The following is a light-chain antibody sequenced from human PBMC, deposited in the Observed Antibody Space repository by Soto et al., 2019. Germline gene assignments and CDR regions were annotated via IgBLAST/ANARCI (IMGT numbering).Light chain of an antibody. CDR3: EQYSYSPLS. V-gene: IGKV3-20*01. J-gene: IGKJ4*01. Sequence: ENLLTQSPGTLSLSPGEGATLSCRASQSVGSNYLAWYQQKPGQAPRHLIYGASSRATGIPDRFSGSGSGTDFTLTISRLEPEDFAMYYCEQYSYSPLSFGGWTKVEIK. CDR1: QSVGSNY. CDR2: GAS.